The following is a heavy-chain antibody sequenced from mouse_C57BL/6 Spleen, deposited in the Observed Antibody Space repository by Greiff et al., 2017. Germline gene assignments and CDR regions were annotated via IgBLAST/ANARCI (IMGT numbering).Heavy chain of an antibody. Sequence: EVQLQQSGAELVKPGASVKLSCTASGFNIKDYYLHWVKQRTEQGLEWIGRIDPEDGDTKYAPKFQGKATITADTSSNTAYLQLSSLTSEDTAVYYCARDDYEEWFAYWGQGTLVTVSA. J-gene: IGHJ3*01. V-gene: IGHV14-2*01. CDR3: ARDDYEEWFAY. D-gene: IGHD2-4*01. CDR2: IDPEDGDT. CDR1: GFNIKDYY.